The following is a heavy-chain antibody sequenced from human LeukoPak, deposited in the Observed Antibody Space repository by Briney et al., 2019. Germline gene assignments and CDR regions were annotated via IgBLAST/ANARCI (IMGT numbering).Heavy chain of an antibody. CDR3: ASLGYYHKGY. D-gene: IGHD3-22*01. CDR1: GYSFTTYA. J-gene: IGHJ4*02. Sequence: ASVEVSCKTSGYSFTTYALSWVRQAPGQGLEWMGWISGESGNTKYVQKFQGRITMTTDTSTSTAYMELRSLRSDDTAVYYCASLGYYHKGYWDQGTLVTVSS. V-gene: IGHV1-18*01. CDR2: ISGESGNT.